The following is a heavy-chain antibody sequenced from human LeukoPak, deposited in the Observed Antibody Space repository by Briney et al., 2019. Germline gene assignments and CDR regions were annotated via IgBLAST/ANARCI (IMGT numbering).Heavy chain of an antibody. CDR2: IIPIFGTA. CDR3: ARDRKAVTGAFDY. V-gene: IGHV1-69*13. J-gene: IGHJ4*02. CDR1: GGTFSSYA. D-gene: IGHD6-19*01. Sequence: GASVKVSCKASGGTFSSYAISWVRQAPGQGLEWMGGIIPIFGTANYAQKFQGRVTITADESTSTAYMELSSLRPEDTAMYYCARDRKAVTGAFDYWGQGALVTVSS.